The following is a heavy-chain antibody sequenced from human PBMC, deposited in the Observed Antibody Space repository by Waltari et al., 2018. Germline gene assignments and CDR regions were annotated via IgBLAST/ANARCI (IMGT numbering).Heavy chain of an antibody. CDR2: IYSGGST. J-gene: IGHJ4*02. D-gene: IGHD2-2*01. Sequence: EVQLLESGGGLVQPGGSLRLSCAASGFTFSSYAMSWVRQAPGKGLAWVSVIYSGGSTYYADSVKGRFTISRDNSKNTLYLQMNSLRAEDTAVYYCAKSRSAVGGVVPGGWGQGTLVTVSS. CDR3: AKSRSAVGGVVPGG. V-gene: IGHV3-23*03. CDR1: GFTFSSYA.